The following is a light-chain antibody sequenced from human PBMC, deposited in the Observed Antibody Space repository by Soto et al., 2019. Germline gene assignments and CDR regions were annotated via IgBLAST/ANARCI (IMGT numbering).Light chain of an antibody. CDR2: KAS. CDR1: QSIGSW. CDR3: QQYNNDSPWT. Sequence: DIQMTQSPSTLSASVGDRVILTCRASQSIGSWLAWYQQKAGKGPKLMIYKASSLKSGVPSRFSGSGSRTKCTLTISSRQPDDFATYYWQQYNNDSPWTFGQGTKVEGK. J-gene: IGKJ1*01. V-gene: IGKV1-5*03.